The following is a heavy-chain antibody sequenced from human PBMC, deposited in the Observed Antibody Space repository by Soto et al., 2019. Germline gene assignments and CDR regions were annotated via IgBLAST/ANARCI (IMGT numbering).Heavy chain of an antibody. Sequence: GGSLRLSCVVSGFTFNNYGINWVRQAPGKGLEWVSSVSKSDYKYYSDSVKGRFTISRDNAKNSVSLQMNNLRAEDTAVYYCAREDRSYYDSSGYYTNDAFDIWGQGTMVTVSS. CDR2: VSKSDYK. CDR3: AREDRSYYDSSGYYTNDAFDI. V-gene: IGHV3-21*01. CDR1: GFTFNNYG. J-gene: IGHJ3*02. D-gene: IGHD3-22*01.